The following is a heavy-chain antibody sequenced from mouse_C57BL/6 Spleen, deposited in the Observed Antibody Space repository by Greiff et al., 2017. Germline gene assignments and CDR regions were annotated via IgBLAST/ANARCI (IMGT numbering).Heavy chain of an antibody. V-gene: IGHV5-6*02. D-gene: IGHD2-1*01. CDR3: ARHGKGFDY. CDR2: ISSGGSYT. J-gene: IGHJ2*01. CDR1: GFTFSSYG. Sequence: EVKLVESGGDLVKPGGSLKLSCAASGFTFSSYGMSWVRPTPDKRLEWVATISSGGSYTYYPDSVKGRFTISRDNAKNTLYLQMSSLKSEDTAMYYCARHGKGFDYWGQGTTLTVSS.